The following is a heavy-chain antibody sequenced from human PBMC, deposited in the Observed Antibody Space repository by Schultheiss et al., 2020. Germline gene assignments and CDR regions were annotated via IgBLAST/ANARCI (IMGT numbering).Heavy chain of an antibody. CDR2: ISGSGGST. V-gene: IGHV3-23*01. CDR1: GFTFSSYG. Sequence: GGSLRLSCAASGFTFSSYGMHWVRQAPGKGLECVSVISGSGGSTYYADSVKGRFTISRDNSKNTLTLQMNSLRAEDTAVYYCASFPRPYYWGQGTLVTVSS. CDR3: ASFPRPYY. J-gene: IGHJ4*02. D-gene: IGHD3-16*01.